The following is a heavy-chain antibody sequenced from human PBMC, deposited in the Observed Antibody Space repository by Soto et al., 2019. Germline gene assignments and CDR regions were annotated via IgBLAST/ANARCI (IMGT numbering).Heavy chain of an antibody. CDR2: ISYDGSNK. V-gene: IGHV3-30*03. J-gene: IGHJ4*02. CDR3: ARDPHKASAGIFDF. CDR1: GFTFSSYG. Sequence: PGGSLRLSCAASGFTFSSYGMHWVRQAPGKGLEWVAVISYDGSNKYYADPVKGRFTISRDNAKNSMYLQMNSLRAEDTAVYYCARDPHKASAGIFDFWGQGTRVTVSS. D-gene: IGHD6-13*01.